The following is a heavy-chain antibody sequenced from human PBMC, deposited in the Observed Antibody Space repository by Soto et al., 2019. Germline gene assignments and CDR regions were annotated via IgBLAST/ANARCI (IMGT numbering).Heavy chain of an antibody. V-gene: IGHV2-70*01. Sequence: GSGPTLVNPTQTLTLTCTFSGFSLSTSGMCVSWIRQPPGKALEWLALIDWDDDKYYSTSLKTRLTISKDTSKNQVVLTMTNMDPVDTATYYCARIFYSGYDASFFFGMDVWGQGTTVTVSS. CDR3: ARIFYSGYDASFFFGMDV. D-gene: IGHD5-12*01. CDR2: IDWDDDK. J-gene: IGHJ6*02. CDR1: GFSLSTSGMC.